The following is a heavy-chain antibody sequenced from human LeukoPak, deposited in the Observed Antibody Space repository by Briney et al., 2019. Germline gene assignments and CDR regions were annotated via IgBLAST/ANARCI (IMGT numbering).Heavy chain of an antibody. J-gene: IGHJ3*02. CDR1: GGSFSGYY. CDR3: ARFSRGWYRHAFDI. V-gene: IGHV4-34*01. D-gene: IGHD6-19*01. CDR2: INHSGST. Sequence: PSETLSLTCAVYGGSFSGYYWSWIRQPPGKGLEWIGEINHSGSTNYNPSLKSRVTISVDTSKNQFSLKLSSVTAADTAVYYCARFSRGWYRHAFDIWGQGTMVTVSS.